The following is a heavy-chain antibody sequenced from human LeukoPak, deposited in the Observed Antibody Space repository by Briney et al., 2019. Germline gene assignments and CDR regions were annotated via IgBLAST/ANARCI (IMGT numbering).Heavy chain of an antibody. D-gene: IGHD6-13*01. CDR3: ARQRTPYSSSWDFDY. V-gene: IGHV1-2*04. Sequence: ASVKVSFKASGYTFTGYYVHWVRQAPGQGLEWMGWIYPNGGATYYAQNFKGWLTMTRDTSISTVYMELSRLRSDDTAVYYCARQRTPYSSSWDFDYWGQGTLVTVSS. CDR1: GYTFTGYY. J-gene: IGHJ4*02. CDR2: IYPNGGAT.